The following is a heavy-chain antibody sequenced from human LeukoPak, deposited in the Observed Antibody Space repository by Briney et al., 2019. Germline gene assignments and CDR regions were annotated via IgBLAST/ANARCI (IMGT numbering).Heavy chain of an antibody. CDR3: ARGNQPYYDSSGHFDY. J-gene: IGHJ4*02. CDR1: GGTFSSYA. D-gene: IGHD3-22*01. CDR2: IIPIFGTA. V-gene: IGHV1-69*05. Sequence: GASVKVSRKASGGTFSSYAISWVRQAPGQGLEWMGGIIPIFGTANYAQKFQGRVTITTDESTSTAYMELSSLRSEDTAVYYCARGNQPYYDSSGHFDYWGQGTLVTVSS.